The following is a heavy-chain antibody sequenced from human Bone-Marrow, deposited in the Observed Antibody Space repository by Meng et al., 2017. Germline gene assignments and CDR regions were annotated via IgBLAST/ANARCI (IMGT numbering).Heavy chain of an antibody. V-gene: IGHV4-31*03. CDR3: ARATYGSGKDF. CDR2: IYYTGST. J-gene: IGHJ4*02. Sequence: VHIPQWGSGLLKPSEPLSLPCTFSGGSINSGDYYWSWIRQHPGKGLEWIGFIYYTGSTQYNPSLKSRVTISVDTSKNQFSLKLSSVTAADTAVYYCARATYGSGKDFWGQGTMVTVSS. D-gene: IGHD3-10*01. CDR1: GGSINSGDYY.